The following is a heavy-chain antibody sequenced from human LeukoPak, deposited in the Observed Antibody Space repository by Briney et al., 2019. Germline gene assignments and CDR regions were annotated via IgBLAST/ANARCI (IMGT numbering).Heavy chain of an antibody. V-gene: IGHV1-8*01. CDR1: GYTFTSYD. J-gene: IGHJ5*02. CDR3: ARGSWYLRVQLVGDWFDP. CDR2: MNPNSGNT. Sequence: GASVKVSCKASGYTFTSYDINWVRQATGQGLEWMGWMNPNSGNTGYAQKFQGRVTMTRNTSISTAYMELSSLRSEDTAVYYCARGSWYLRVQLVGDWFDPWGQGTLVTVSS. D-gene: IGHD6-6*01.